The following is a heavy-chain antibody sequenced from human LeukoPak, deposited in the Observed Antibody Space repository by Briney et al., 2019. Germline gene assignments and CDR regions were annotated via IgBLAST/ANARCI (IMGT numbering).Heavy chain of an antibody. CDR3: ARGGLASRPLNSSATRGWFDP. V-gene: IGHV1-8*01. D-gene: IGHD2-15*01. CDR1: GYTFTSYD. J-gene: IGHJ5*02. CDR2: MNPNSGNT. Sequence: ASVKVSCKASGYTFTSYDINWVRQATGQGLEWMGWMNPNSGNTGYAQKLQGRVTMTRNTSLSTAYMELSSLRSEDTAVYYWARGGLASRPLNSSATRGWFDPWGQGTLVTVSS.